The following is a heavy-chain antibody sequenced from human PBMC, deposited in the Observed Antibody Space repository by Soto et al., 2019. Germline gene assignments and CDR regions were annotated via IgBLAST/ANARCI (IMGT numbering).Heavy chain of an antibody. J-gene: IGHJ6*02. CDR1: GGSISSGGYY. CDR3: ARDRYCISTSCRSAGHYGMDV. CDR2: IYYSGST. V-gene: IGHV4-31*03. D-gene: IGHD2-2*01. Sequence: PSETLSLTCTVSGGSISSGGYYWSWIRQHPGKGLEWIGYIYYSGSTYYNPSLKSRVTISVDTSKNQFSLKLSSVTAADTAVYYCARDRYCISTSCRSAGHYGMDVWGQGTTVT.